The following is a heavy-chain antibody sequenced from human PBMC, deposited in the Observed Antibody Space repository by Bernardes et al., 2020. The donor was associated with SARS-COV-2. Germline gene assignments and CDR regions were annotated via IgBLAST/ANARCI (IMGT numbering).Heavy chain of an antibody. Sequence: GGSLRLSCAASGFTVSSKYMTWVRRTPGKGLEWVSVIYISGNTYYADSVMGRFTISRDRSKNTLYLQMSSLRVEDTAVYYCVIDLGGVKGYWSQGTLVTVSS. J-gene: IGHJ4*02. V-gene: IGHV3-66*01. CDR1: GFTVSSKY. CDR2: IYISGNT. CDR3: VIDLGGVKGY. D-gene: IGHD2-8*02.